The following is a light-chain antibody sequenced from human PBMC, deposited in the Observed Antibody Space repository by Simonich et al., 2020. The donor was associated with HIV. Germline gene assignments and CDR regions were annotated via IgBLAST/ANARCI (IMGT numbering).Light chain of an antibody. V-gene: IGKV1-39*01. CDR2: AAS. CDR1: QSISRY. CDR3: LQYNTYS. Sequence: DIQMTQSPSSLSESVGDRVTITCRASQSISRYLNWYQQKPGKAPRLLIYAASSLQSGVPSRFSGSGSGTDFTLTISSLQPDDFATYYCLQYNTYSFGQGTKLDIK. J-gene: IGKJ2*01.